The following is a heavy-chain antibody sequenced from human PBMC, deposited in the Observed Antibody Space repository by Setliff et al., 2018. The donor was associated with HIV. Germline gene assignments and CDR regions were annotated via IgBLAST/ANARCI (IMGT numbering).Heavy chain of an antibody. D-gene: IGHD1-1*01. CDR1: GGSIRSYY. J-gene: IGHJ4*02. Sequence: SETLSLTCIVSGGSIRSYYWSWIRQPPGKGLEWIGYIYYSGSTNYNASLKRRVAISVDTSKNQFSLKLRSVTAADTAVYYCARDLRGTQSSDYWGQGTLVTVSS. CDR2: IYYSGST. CDR3: ARDLRGTQSSDY. V-gene: IGHV4-59*12.